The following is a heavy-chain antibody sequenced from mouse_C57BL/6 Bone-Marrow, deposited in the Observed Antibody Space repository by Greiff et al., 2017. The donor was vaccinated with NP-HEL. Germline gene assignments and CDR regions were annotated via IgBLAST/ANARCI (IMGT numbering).Heavy chain of an antibody. CDR3: ATYSTSGY. Sequence: QVQLQQPGAELVRPGTSVKLSCKASGYTFTSYWMHWVKQRPGQGLEWIGVIDPSDSYTNYNQKFKGKATLTVDTSSSTAYMQLSSLTSEDSGVYYCATYSTSGYWGQGTTLTVSS. J-gene: IGHJ2*01. CDR1: GYTFTSYW. CDR2: IDPSDSYT. D-gene: IGHD2-5*01. V-gene: IGHV1-59*01.